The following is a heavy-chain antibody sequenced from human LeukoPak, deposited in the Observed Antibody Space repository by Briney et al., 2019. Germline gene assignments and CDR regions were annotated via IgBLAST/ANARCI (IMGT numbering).Heavy chain of an antibody. CDR1: GFTFSSYA. V-gene: IGHV3-23*01. J-gene: IGHJ4*02. D-gene: IGHD3-22*01. CDR3: AKGMYYYDSSGYYLFDY. CDR2: IYGGNT. Sequence: PGGSLRLSCAASGFTFSSYAMSWVRQAPGKGLEWVSGIYGGNTYYADSVKGRFTISRDNSKNTLYLQMSSLRAEDTAVYYCAKGMYYYDSSGYYLFDYWGQGTLVTVSS.